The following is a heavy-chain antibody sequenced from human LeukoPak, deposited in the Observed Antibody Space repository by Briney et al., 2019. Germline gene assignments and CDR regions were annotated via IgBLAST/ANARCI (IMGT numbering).Heavy chain of an antibody. CDR1: GYTFTGYY. D-gene: IGHD6-13*01. CDR2: INPNSGGT. J-gene: IGHJ4*02. Sequence: ASVTVSCKASGYTFTGYYMHWVRQAPGQGLEWMGWINPNSGGTNYGQKFQGRVTMTRDTSISTAYMELSRLRSDDTAVYYCARDAGYNSIWYYFDYWGQGTLVTVSS. V-gene: IGHV1-2*02. CDR3: ARDAGYNSIWYYFDY.